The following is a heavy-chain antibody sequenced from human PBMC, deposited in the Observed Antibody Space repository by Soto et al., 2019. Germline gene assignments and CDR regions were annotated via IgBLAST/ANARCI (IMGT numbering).Heavy chain of an antibody. Sequence: GGSLRLSCAASGFTFSSDPMHWVRQAPGKGLEWVSSITSASSYKYYGDSVKGRFTISRDNANNSLFLQMNSLRAEDTAVYYCASEVDHAFDIWGQGTMVTVSS. CDR2: ITSASSYK. V-gene: IGHV3-21*01. J-gene: IGHJ3*02. D-gene: IGHD2-2*01. CDR1: GFTFSSDP. CDR3: ASEVDHAFDI.